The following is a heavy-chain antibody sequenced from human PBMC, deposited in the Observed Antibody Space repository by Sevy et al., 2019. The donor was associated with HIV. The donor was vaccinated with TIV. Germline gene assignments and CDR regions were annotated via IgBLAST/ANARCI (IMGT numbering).Heavy chain of an antibody. V-gene: IGHV4-39*01. CDR1: GDSIIRNYY. Sequence: SETLSLTCTVSGDSIIRNYYWGWIRQPPGKGLEWIGNIYYSGSTSTGSTSYNPTLKSRVTISVDTSKNQLSLNLRSLTAADAAVYYCGSPKGNWIKSVYHFWGQGALVTVSS. CDR3: GSPKGNWIKSVYHF. J-gene: IGHJ4*02. D-gene: IGHD2-2*03. CDR2: IYYSGSTSTGST.